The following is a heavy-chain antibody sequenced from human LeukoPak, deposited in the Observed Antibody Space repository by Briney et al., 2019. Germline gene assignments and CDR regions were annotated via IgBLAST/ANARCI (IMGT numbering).Heavy chain of an antibody. CDR2: IWYDGSNK. CDR1: GFTFSSYG. Sequence: GGSLRLSCAASGFTFSSYGMHWVRQAPGKGLEWVAVIWYDGSNKYYADSVKGRFTISRDSSKNTLYLQMNSLRAEDTAVYYCAKDRRDGYNLSMDYWGQGTLVTVSS. D-gene: IGHD5-24*01. J-gene: IGHJ4*02. CDR3: AKDRRDGYNLSMDY. V-gene: IGHV3-33*06.